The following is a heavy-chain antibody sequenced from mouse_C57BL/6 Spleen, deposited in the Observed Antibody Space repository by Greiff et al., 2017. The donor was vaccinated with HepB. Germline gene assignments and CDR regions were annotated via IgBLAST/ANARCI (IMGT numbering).Heavy chain of an antibody. V-gene: IGHV1-76*01. CDR1: GYTFTDYY. D-gene: IGHD1-1*01. Sequence: VKVVESGAELVRPGASVKLSCKASGYTFTDYYINWVKQRPGQGLEWIARIYPGSGNTYYNEKFKGKATLTAEKSSSTAYMQLSSLTSEDSAVYFCARNYYGSIFAYWGQGTLVTVSA. J-gene: IGHJ3*01. CDR3: ARNYYGSIFAY. CDR2: IYPGSGNT.